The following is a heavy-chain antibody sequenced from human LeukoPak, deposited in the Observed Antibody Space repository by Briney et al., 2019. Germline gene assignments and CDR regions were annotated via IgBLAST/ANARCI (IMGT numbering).Heavy chain of an antibody. CDR1: GGSISSYY. CDR2: IYYSGST. J-gene: IGHJ4*02. Sequence: KPSETLSLTCTVSGGSISSYYWSWIRQPPGKGLEWIGYIYYSGSTNYNPSLKSRVTISVDTSKNQFSLKLSSVTAADTAVYYCARDGMVRGFDYWGQGTLVTVSS. V-gene: IGHV4-59*01. D-gene: IGHD3-10*01. CDR3: ARDGMVRGFDY.